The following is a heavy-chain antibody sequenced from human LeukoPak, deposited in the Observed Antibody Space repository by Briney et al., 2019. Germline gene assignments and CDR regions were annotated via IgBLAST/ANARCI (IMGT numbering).Heavy chain of an antibody. D-gene: IGHD6-13*01. Sequence: SQTLSLTCTVSGGSISSGYYYWSWIRQPAGKGLEWIGRIYTSGSTNYNPSLKSRVTISVDTSKNQFSLKLSSVTAADTAVYYCARGIAAPEPHYYYYYMDVWGRGTTVTVSS. V-gene: IGHV4-61*02. J-gene: IGHJ6*03. CDR2: IYTSGST. CDR1: GGSISSGYYY. CDR3: ARGIAAPEPHYYYYYMDV.